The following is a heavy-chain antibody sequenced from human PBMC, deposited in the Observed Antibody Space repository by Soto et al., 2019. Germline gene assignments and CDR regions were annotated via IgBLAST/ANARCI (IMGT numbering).Heavy chain of an antibody. J-gene: IGHJ6*02. Sequence: GGSLRLSCEVSGFTLSMYSMTWVRQAPGKGLEWVAKIPQEGSDGHYVDSVKGRFTISRDNAKNSVYLQMNSLRAEDTAVYYCARDQLILPAHDFFYGSHVRGQGAKVTASS. CDR2: IPQEGSDG. V-gene: IGHV3-7*03. CDR3: ARDQLILPAHDFFYGSHV. CDR1: GFTLSMYS. D-gene: IGHD2-21*02.